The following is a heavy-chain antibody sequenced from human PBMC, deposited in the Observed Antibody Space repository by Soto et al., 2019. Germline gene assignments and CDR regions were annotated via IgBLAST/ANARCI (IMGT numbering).Heavy chain of an antibody. CDR2: INAYNGNT. Sequence: QVQLVQSGGEVKKPGASVKVSCKASGYTFTSYGISWVRQAPGQGHERMGRINAYNGNTNYAQKLQGRVTMTTDTSTSTAYMELRCLRSDDTAVYYCARVVVALGHWFDPWGQGTLVTVSS. CDR1: GYTFTSYG. D-gene: IGHD2-15*01. V-gene: IGHV1-18*01. CDR3: ARVVVALGHWFDP. J-gene: IGHJ5*02.